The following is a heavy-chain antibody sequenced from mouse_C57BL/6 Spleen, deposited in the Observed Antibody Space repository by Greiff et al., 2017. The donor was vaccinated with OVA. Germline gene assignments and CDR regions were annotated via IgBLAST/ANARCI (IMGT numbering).Heavy chain of an antibody. CDR1: GYTFTNYW. Sequence: VMLVESGAELVRPGTSVKMSCKASGYTFTNYWIGWAKQRPGHGLEWIGDIYPGGGYTNYNEKFKGKATLTADKSSSTAYMQFSSLTSEDSAIYYCARTGTRYFDYWGQGTTLTVSS. CDR3: ARTGTRYFDY. V-gene: IGHV1-63*01. J-gene: IGHJ2*01. D-gene: IGHD4-1*01. CDR2: IYPGGGYT.